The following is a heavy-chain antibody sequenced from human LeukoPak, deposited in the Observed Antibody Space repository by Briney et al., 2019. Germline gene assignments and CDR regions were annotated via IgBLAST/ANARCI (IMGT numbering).Heavy chain of an antibody. CDR1: GGSVSDYY. CDR2: IYHTGST. V-gene: IGHV4-59*02. D-gene: IGHD7-27*01. Sequence: NPSETLSLTCTISGGSVSDYYWSWIRQSPGKGLEWIGYIYHTGSTGYSPSLKSRVTISADTSQNQFSLKLSSVTAADTAVYYCASRKLGNDYWGQGTLVTVSS. CDR3: ASRKLGNDY. J-gene: IGHJ4*02.